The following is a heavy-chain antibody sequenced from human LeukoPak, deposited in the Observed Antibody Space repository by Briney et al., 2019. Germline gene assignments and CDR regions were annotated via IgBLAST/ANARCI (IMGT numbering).Heavy chain of an antibody. CDR2: ISSSSSYI. V-gene: IGHV3-21*01. J-gene: IGHJ4*02. CDR1: GFTFSSYS. Sequence: PGGSLRLSCAASGFTFSSYSMNWVRQAPGKGLEWVSSISSSSSYIYYADSVKGRFTISRDNAKNSLYLQMNSLRAEDTAVYYCAKADFWSGYYTGGPFDYWGQGTLVTVSS. D-gene: IGHD3-3*01. CDR3: AKADFWSGYYTGGPFDY.